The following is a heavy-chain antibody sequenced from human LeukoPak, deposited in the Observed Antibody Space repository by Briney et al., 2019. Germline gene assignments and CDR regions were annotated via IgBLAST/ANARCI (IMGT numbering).Heavy chain of an antibody. Sequence: GSLRLSCAASGFTFSSYAMSWVRQAPGKGLEWVSAISGSGGSTYYADSVKGRFTISRDNSKNTLYLQMNSLRAEDTAVYYCAKDRRYYDSSGYSHTLDYWGQGTLVTVSS. CDR3: AKDRRYYDSSGYSHTLDY. CDR1: GFTFSSYA. D-gene: IGHD3-22*01. CDR2: ISGSGGST. J-gene: IGHJ4*02. V-gene: IGHV3-23*01.